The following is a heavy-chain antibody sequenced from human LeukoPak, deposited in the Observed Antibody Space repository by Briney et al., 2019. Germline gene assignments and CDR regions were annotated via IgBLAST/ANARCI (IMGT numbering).Heavy chain of an antibody. CDR3: ARENCSGGSCYSIYYYYYMDV. J-gene: IGHJ6*03. Sequence: SETLSLTCTVSGGSISSSRDYWAWLRQPPGKGLEWIANIYYSGSTYYSPSLKSRVTISVDTSKNQFSLKLSSVTAADTAVYYCARENCSGGSCYSIYYYYYMDVWGKGTTVTVSS. D-gene: IGHD2-15*01. CDR1: GGSISSSRDY. V-gene: IGHV4-39*07. CDR2: IYYSGST.